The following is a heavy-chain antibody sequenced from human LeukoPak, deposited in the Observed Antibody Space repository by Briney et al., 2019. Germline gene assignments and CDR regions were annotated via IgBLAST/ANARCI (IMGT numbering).Heavy chain of an antibody. V-gene: IGHV4-39*01. CDR3: ARITRSSGYPDY. Sequence: KPSETLSLTCTVSGGSISSSSYYWGWIRQPPGKGLEWIGSIYYSGSTYYNPSLKSRVTISVDTSKNQFSLKLSSVTAADTAVYYCARITRSSGYPDYWGQGTLATVSS. D-gene: IGHD3-22*01. CDR2: IYYSGST. CDR1: GGSISSSSYY. J-gene: IGHJ4*02.